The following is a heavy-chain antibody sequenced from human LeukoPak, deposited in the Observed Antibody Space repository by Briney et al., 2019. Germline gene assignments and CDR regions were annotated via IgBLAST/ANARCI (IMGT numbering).Heavy chain of an antibody. J-gene: IGHJ4*02. V-gene: IGHV1-2*02. Sequence: ASVKVSCKASGYTFTGYYMHWVRQAPEQGLEWMGWINPNSGSTNYAQKFQDRVTMTRDTSISTAYMELSSLRSDDSAVYYCSRASTMAAPGAKPNDCWVQGTLVTVCS. CDR1: GYTFTGYY. D-gene: IGHD6-13*01. CDR2: INPNSGST. CDR3: SRASTMAAPGAKPNDC.